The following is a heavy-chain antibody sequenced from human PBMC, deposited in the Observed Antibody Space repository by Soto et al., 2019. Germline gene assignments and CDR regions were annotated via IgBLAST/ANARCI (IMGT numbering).Heavy chain of an antibody. D-gene: IGHD3-22*01. CDR2: ISGSGGST. Sequence: LRLSCAASGFTFSSYAMSWVRQAPGKGLEWVSAISGSGGSTYYADSVKGRFTISRDNSKNTLYLQMNSLRAEDTAVYYCAKDGGSGYLLSTYYFDYWGQGTLVTVSS. V-gene: IGHV3-23*01. CDR1: GFTFSSYA. J-gene: IGHJ4*02. CDR3: AKDGGSGYLLSTYYFDY.